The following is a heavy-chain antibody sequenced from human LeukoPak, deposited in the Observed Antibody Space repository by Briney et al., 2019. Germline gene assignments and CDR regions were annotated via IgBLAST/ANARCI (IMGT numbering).Heavy chain of an antibody. D-gene: IGHD6-13*01. CDR3: ARDKSSSWYDPHYFDY. CDR1: GGSISSYY. CDR2: IYYSGST. V-gene: IGHV4-59*12. Sequence: SETLSLTCTVSGGSISSYYWSWIRQPPGKGLEWIGYIYYSGSTNYNPPLKSRVTISVDTSKNQFSLKLSSVTAADTAVYYCARDKSSSWYDPHYFDYWGQGTLVTVSS. J-gene: IGHJ4*02.